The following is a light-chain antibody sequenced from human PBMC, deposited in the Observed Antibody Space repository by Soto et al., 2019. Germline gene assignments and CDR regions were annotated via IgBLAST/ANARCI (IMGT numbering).Light chain of an antibody. V-gene: IGKV3D-15*01. Sequence: EIVLTQSPGTLSLSPGERATLSCRASQSISGYLGWYQQKPGQAPRLLIYGAVTRATGIPARFSGRGSGTEFTLTITSLQSEDFAVYFCQQYNGWLWTFGQGTKVDIK. CDR3: QQYNGWLWT. CDR2: GAV. J-gene: IGKJ1*01. CDR1: QSISGY.